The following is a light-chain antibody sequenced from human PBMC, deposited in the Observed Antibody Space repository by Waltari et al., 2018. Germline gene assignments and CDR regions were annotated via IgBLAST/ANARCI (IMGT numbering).Light chain of an antibody. CDR2: DAS. V-gene: IGKV3-11*01. Sequence: VVLTQSPATLSLSPGERATLSCRASEGISNYLAWYQQKPGQAPRLLIYDASTRATGNPARFSGSGSGTDFTLTISSLEPDDFAVYYCQQRTIWSGPFGQGTKVEIK. J-gene: IGKJ1*01. CDR1: EGISNY. CDR3: QQRTIWSGP.